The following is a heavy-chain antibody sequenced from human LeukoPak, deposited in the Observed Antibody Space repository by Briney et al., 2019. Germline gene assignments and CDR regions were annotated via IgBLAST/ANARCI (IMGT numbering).Heavy chain of an antibody. J-gene: IGHJ4*02. V-gene: IGHV3-7*03. CDR1: GSTFCSYW. CDR2: IRNDGSNT. Sequence: GGALRHSCASSGSTFCSYWRSWVGQHPGKGVEGVAFIRNDGSNTYSADPVKGRFTLSRDNAKNSLYLQMNSLRAEDTALYYCARVDSGAANDYWGQGTLVTVSS. D-gene: IGHD3/OR15-3a*01. CDR3: ARVDSGAANDY.